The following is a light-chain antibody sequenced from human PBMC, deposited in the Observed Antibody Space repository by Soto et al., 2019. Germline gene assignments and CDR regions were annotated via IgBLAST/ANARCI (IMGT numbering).Light chain of an antibody. CDR2: LGS. Sequence: DLVMTQSTLSLPVTPGEPASISCRSSQSLLQSSGYTYLDWYLQTTGQSPQLLIYLGSRRDSAVPDRFSGSGSGTDFTLKSSRVEAEDVGFYYCMQTLQTPLTSGGGNKVEIK. CDR1: QSLLQSSGYTY. V-gene: IGKV2-28*01. CDR3: MQTLQTPLT. J-gene: IGKJ4*01.